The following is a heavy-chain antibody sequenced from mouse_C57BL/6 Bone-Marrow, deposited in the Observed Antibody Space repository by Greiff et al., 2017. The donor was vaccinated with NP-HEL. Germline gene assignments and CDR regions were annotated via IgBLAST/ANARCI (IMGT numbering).Heavy chain of an antibody. CDR2: ISSGGDYI. J-gene: IGHJ3*01. Sequence: EVKLEESGEGLVKPGGSLKLSCAASGFTFSSYAMSWVRQTPEKRLEWVAYISSGGDYIYYADTVKGRFTISRDNARNTLYLQMSSLKSEDTAMYYCTREGGLGPFAYWGQGTLVTVSA. V-gene: IGHV5-9-1*02. CDR3: TREGGLGPFAY. D-gene: IGHD4-1*01. CDR1: GFTFSSYA.